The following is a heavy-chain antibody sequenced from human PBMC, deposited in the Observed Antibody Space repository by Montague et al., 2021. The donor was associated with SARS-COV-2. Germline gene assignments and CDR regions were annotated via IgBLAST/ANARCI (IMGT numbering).Heavy chain of an antibody. CDR1: VGSFSGYY. Sequence: SETLSLTCAVYVGSFSGYYWSWIRQPPGKGLEWIGEINHSGSTNYNPSLRSRITILVDTSKNQFSLKLSSVTAADTAVYYCARIGDGYYAPPGYWGQGTLVTVSS. J-gene: IGHJ4*02. CDR2: INHSGST. D-gene: IGHD5-24*01. V-gene: IGHV4-34*01. CDR3: ARIGDGYYAPPGY.